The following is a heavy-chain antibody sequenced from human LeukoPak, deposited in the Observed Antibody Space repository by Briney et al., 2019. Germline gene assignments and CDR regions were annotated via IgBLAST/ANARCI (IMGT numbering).Heavy chain of an antibody. CDR3: ARDTLPRYCSGGSCYGYWFDP. V-gene: IGHV1-2*02. J-gene: IGHJ5*02. Sequence: ASVKVSCKASGFTFTAYYMHWVRQAPGQGLEWMGWINPNSGGTNYAQKFQGRVTMTRDTSISTAYMELSRLRSDDTAVYYCARDTLPRYCSGGSCYGYWFDPWGQGTLVTVSS. CDR1: GFTFTAYY. CDR2: INPNSGGT. D-gene: IGHD2-15*01.